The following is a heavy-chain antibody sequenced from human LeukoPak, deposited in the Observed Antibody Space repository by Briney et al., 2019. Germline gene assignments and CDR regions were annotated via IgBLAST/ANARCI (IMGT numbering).Heavy chain of an antibody. Sequence: GGSLRLSCAASGFTFSSYSMNWVRQAPGKGLEWVSYISSSSSTIYYADSVKGRFTISRDNAKNSLYLQMNSLRAEDTAVYYCARAFAAPVRYYYMDVWGKGTTVTVSS. CDR1: GFTFSSYS. J-gene: IGHJ6*03. CDR2: ISSSSSTI. V-gene: IGHV3-48*04. D-gene: IGHD3-16*01. CDR3: ARAFAAPVRYYYMDV.